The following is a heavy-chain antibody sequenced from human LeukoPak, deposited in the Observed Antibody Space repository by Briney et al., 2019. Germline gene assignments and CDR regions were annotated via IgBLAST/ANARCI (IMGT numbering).Heavy chain of an antibody. CDR3: TREGGYDILTNYHDAFDI. D-gene: IGHD3-9*01. CDR2: IRSRAYGETT. CDR1: GFTFGDYA. Sequence: GGPLRLSCTASGFTFGDYAMGWLRQAPGHGREGVGFIRSRAYGETTEFAGCVKVRFDISRDESKSNAYLQMNSLKAEDTAVYYCTREGGYDILTNYHDAFDIWGQGTMVTVSS. V-gene: IGHV3-49*03. J-gene: IGHJ3*02.